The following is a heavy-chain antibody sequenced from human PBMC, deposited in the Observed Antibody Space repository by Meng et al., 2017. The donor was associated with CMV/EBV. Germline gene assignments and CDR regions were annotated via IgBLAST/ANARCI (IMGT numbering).Heavy chain of an antibody. CDR1: GGSISSGDYY. D-gene: IGHD3-3*01. J-gene: IGHJ4*02. Sequence: QMPRTESGPGLVKPSQTLSLTCTVSGGSISSGDYYWSLIRQPPRKGLEWIGYIYYSGSTYYNPSLKSRVTISVDTSKNQFSLKLSSVTAADTAVYYCARDNRRGGVDYWGQGTLVTVSS. CDR2: IYYSGST. CDR3: ARDNRRGGVDY. V-gene: IGHV4-30-4*08.